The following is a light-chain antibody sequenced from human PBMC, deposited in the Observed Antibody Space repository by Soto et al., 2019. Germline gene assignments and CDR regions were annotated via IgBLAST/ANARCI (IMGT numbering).Light chain of an antibody. V-gene: IGKV3-20*01. CDR1: QSLHSNF. Sequence: EIVLTQFPGTLSLSPGERATLSCRASQSLHSNFLVWYQQKPGQAPRLLISSASGRATAIPDRFSGSGSGTDFTLTISRLDPEDFAVYYCHQSGISPLTFGPGTRV. CDR3: HQSGISPLT. CDR2: SAS. J-gene: IGKJ3*01.